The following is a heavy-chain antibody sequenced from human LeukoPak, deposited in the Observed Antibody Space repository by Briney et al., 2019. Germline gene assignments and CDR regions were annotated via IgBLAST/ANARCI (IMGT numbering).Heavy chain of an antibody. CDR3: ARASWISTADAVC. CDR2: LSASGGST. D-gene: IGHD2-2*03. CDR1: RFTFSSYA. Sequence: PGGSLRLSCAASRFTFSSYAMNWVRQAPGKGLEWVSTLSASGGSTYYAVSVKGRCTLSRDISRNTVYLQLNNLRVEDTAIYYCARASWISTADAVCWGQGTLVTVSS. J-gene: IGHJ4*02. V-gene: IGHV3-23*01.